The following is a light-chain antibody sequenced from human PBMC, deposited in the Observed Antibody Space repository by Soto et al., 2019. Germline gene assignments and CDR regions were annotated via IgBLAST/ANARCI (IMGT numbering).Light chain of an antibody. CDR2: GAS. CDR1: QSLTNNY. J-gene: IGKJ1*01. Sequence: EIVLTQSPCTLSLSPGERATLSCRASQSLTNNYVSLYQQKPGRALRLLIDGASTRATGIPDRFSGSGSGTAFTLTISRLEPEDVSVYYCQQYEAVVTFGQGTKVEI. V-gene: IGKV3-20*01. CDR3: QQYEAVVT.